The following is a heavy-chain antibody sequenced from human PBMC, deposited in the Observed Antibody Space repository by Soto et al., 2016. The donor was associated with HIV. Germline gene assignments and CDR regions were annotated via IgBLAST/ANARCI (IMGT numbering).Heavy chain of an antibody. CDR1: GFTFRNYW. J-gene: IGHJ4*02. V-gene: IGHV3-74*01. D-gene: IGHD2-15*01. CDR2: INNDGSSS. Sequence: EXQLVESGGGLVQPGGSLRLSCAASGFTFRNYWMHWVRQVPGKGLVWVSHINNDGSSSNYADSVKGRFTVSRDNAKNTVYLQMSSVRVEDTAIYWCTRVFWGCRGGTCFSHWGQGTLVTVSS. CDR3: TRVFWGCRGGTCFSH.